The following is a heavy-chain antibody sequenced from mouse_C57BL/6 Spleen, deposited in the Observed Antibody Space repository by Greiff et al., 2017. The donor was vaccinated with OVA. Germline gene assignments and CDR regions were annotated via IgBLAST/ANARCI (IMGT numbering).Heavy chain of an antibody. Sequence: EVHLVESGGGLVKPGGSLKLSCAASGFTFSSYAMSWVRQTPEKRLEWVATISDGGSYTYYPDNVKGRFTISRDNAKNNLYLQMSHLKSEDTAMYYCARDARLYDYDGRAWFAYWGQGTLVTVSA. D-gene: IGHD2-4*01. J-gene: IGHJ3*01. V-gene: IGHV5-4*01. CDR2: ISDGGSYT. CDR3: ARDARLYDYDGRAWFAY. CDR1: GFTFSSYA.